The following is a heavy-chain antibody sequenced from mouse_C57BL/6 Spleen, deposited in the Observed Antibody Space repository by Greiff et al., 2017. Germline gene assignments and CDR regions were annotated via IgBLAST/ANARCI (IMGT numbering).Heavy chain of an antibody. D-gene: IGHD1-1*01. CDR3: PYGSLEGGFAY. Sequence: QVQLQQPGAELVKPGASVKLSCKASGYTFTSYWMHWVKQRPGQGLEWIGMIHPNSGSTNYNEKFKSKATLTVDKSSSTAYMQLSSLTSEDSAVYYCPYGSLEGGFAYWGQGTLVTVSA. J-gene: IGHJ3*01. CDR1: GYTFTSYW. CDR2: IHPNSGST. V-gene: IGHV1-64*01.